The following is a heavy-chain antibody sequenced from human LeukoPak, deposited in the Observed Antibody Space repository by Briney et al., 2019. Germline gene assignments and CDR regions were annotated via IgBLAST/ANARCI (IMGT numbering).Heavy chain of an antibody. Sequence: SESLSLTCTVSGYSISSGYYWGWIRPPPGKGLEWIGYIYYSGSTNYNPSLKSRVTISVDTSKNRFSLKLSSVTAADTAVYYCARAYYYDSSGYYGGAFDIWGQGTMVTVSS. J-gene: IGHJ3*02. CDR3: ARAYYYDSSGYYGGAFDI. D-gene: IGHD3-22*01. CDR1: GYSISSGYY. V-gene: IGHV4-61*01. CDR2: IYYSGST.